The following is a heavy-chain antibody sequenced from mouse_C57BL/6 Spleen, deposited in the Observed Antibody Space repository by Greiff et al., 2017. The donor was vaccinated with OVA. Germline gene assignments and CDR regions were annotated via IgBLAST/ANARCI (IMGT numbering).Heavy chain of an antibody. D-gene: IGHD1-1*01. V-gene: IGHV1-82*01. CDR1: GYAFSSSW. CDR3: ARWGYYGSSSDWYFDV. Sequence: VQLKESGPELVKPGASVKISCKASGYAFSSSWMNWVKQRPGKGLEWIGRIYPGDGDTNYNGKFKGKATLTADKSSSTAYMQLSSLTSEDSAVYFCARWGYYGSSSDWYFDVWGTGTTVTVSS. CDR2: IYPGDGDT. J-gene: IGHJ1*03.